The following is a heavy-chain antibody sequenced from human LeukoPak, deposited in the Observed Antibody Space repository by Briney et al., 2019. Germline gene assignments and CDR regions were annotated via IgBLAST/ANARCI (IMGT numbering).Heavy chain of an antibody. CDR2: ISSSSSYI. J-gene: IGHJ4*02. D-gene: IGHD3-10*01. Sequence: GGSLRLSCAASGFTFSSYSMNWVRQAPGKGLEWVSSISSSSSYIYYADSVKGRFTISRDNAKNSLYLQMNSLRAEDTAVYYCARERRFYLGPGSSGFDYGGKEPLATASS. V-gene: IGHV3-21*01. CDR3: ARERRFYLGPGSSGFDY. CDR1: GFTFSSYS.